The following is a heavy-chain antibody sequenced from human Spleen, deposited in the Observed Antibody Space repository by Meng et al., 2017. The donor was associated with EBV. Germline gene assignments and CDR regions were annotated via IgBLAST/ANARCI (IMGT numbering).Heavy chain of an antibody. CDR2: IGGGDGTT. CDR3: ARESGIIVGGSFDC. V-gene: IGHV1-3*01. J-gene: IGHJ5*01. D-gene: IGHD6-19*01. Sequence: LGPSGGELVKTGAVVRLAGKACRNSVSSYVIYGLRQARGQRPEWLGWIGGGDGTTKYSQKFQGRVPLARDTSARTVYMESTSLRSADTPKYFCARESGIIVGGSFDCWGQGTLVTVSS. CDR1: RNSVSSYV.